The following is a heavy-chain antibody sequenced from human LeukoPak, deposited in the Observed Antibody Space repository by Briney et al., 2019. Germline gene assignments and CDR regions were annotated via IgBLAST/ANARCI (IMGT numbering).Heavy chain of an antibody. Sequence: GGSLRLSCAASGFTFSSYWMSWVRQAPGKGLEWVANIKQDGSEKYYVDSVKGRFTISRDNAKNSLYLQMNSLRAEDTAVYYCATVYSGSYFDAFDIWGQGTMVTVSS. D-gene: IGHD1-26*01. V-gene: IGHV3-7*01. CDR2: IKQDGSEK. J-gene: IGHJ3*02. CDR1: GFTFSSYW. CDR3: ATVYSGSYFDAFDI.